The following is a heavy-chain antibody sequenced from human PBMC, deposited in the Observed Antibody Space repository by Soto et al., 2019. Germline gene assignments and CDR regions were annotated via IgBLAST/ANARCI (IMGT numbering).Heavy chain of an antibody. J-gene: IGHJ5*02. D-gene: IGHD2-2*02. Sequence: PSETLSLTCTVSGGSIRSGDYYWSWLRQPPXKGLEWIGYNYYGGSTYYNPSLMSRVTMSVDPSKNQFSLKLTSVTAADTAVYYCARERELGAIHHTRFDPWGQGTLVTVSS. V-gene: IGHV4-30-4*01. CDR2: NYYGGST. CDR1: GGSIRSGDYY. CDR3: ARERELGAIHHTRFDP.